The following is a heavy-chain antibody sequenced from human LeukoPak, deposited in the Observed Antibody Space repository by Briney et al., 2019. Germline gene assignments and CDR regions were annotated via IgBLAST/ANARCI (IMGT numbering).Heavy chain of an antibody. Sequence: GGSLRLACAASGLSVTNNAMRSVRQARAGGREWRSSMKRGLHTFYADSVKRRFTLSRDDSSNTVYLQLTNLRVADTAIYYCARASWISTADAVCWGQGTQVTVSS. D-gene: IGHD2-2*03. CDR1: GLSVTNNA. CDR3: ARASWISTADAVC. J-gene: IGHJ4*02. V-gene: IGHV3-53*01. CDR2: MKRGLHT.